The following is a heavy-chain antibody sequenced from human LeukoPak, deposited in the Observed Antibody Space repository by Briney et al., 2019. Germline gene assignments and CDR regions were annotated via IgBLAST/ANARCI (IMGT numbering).Heavy chain of an antibody. V-gene: IGHV3-23*01. D-gene: IGHD3-10*01. CDR1: VFTFGDYD. CDR2: ISGDGLGT. Sequence: RSGGSLRLSCAASVFTFGDYDMSWVRQTLGKGLEWVSSISGDGLGTWYADSVRGRFTISRDKPRNTLYLQLNSLRVDDTAVYYCAKCPNFGSWRALDYWGQGSLVTVSS. J-gene: IGHJ4*02. CDR3: AKCPNFGSWRALDY.